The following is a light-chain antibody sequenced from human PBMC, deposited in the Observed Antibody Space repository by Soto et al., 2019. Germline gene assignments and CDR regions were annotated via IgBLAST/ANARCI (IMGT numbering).Light chain of an antibody. CDR1: SSDVGGYNY. J-gene: IGLJ3*02. CDR3: SSYTSSSTPGWV. Sequence: QSALTQPASVSGSPGQSITISCTGTSSDVGGYNYVSWYQQHPGKAPKLMIYEVSHRPSGVSNRFSGSKSGNTASLTISGLQAEDEADYYCSSYTSSSTPGWVFGGGTKVTVL. V-gene: IGLV2-14*01. CDR2: EVS.